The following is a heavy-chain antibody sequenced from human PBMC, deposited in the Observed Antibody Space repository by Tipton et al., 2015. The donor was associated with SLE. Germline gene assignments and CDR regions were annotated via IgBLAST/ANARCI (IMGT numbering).Heavy chain of an antibody. Sequence: TLSLTCAVYGGSFSGYYWTWIRQPPGKGLEWIGEIDHRRSANYNPSLKSRLTMSVDTSKNQFSLKLSSVTAADTAVYYCASLPQGDCSAMNCSPRRVAWGKGTTVTASS. D-gene: IGHD2-15*01. CDR3: ASLPQGDCSAMNCSPRRVA. CDR2: IDHRRSA. J-gene: IGHJ6*04. CDR1: GGSFSGYY. V-gene: IGHV4-34*01.